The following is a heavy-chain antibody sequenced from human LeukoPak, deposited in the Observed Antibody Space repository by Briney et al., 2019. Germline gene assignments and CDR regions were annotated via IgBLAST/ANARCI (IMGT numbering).Heavy chain of an antibody. CDR2: INHSGST. J-gene: IGHJ4*02. D-gene: IGHD1-14*01. CDR3: ARVGISPAGVYRD. Sequence: SETLSLTCAVYGGSFSGYYWSWIRQPPGKGLEWIGEINHSGSTNYNPSLKSRVTISVDTSKNQFSLKLSSVTAADTAVYYCARVGISPAGVYRDWVQGTLVTVSS. CDR1: GGSFSGYY. V-gene: IGHV4-34*01.